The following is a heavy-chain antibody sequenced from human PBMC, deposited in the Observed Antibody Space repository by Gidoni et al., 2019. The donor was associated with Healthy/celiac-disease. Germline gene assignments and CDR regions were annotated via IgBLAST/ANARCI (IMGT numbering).Heavy chain of an antibody. J-gene: IGHJ4*02. V-gene: IGHV4-30-2*05. Sequence: STYYNPSLKSRVTISVDTSKNQFSLKLSSVTAADTAVYYCARVETSGATTFDYWGQGNLVTVSS. D-gene: IGHD1-26*01. CDR2: ST. CDR3: ARVETSGATTFDY.